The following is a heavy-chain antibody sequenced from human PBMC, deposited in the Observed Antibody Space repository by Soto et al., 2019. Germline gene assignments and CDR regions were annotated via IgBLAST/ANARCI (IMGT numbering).Heavy chain of an antibody. CDR2: MNPNNGNS. Sequence: QVQLVQSGAEVKKPGASVKVSCKASGYTFTSYDINWLRQATGQGLEWMGWMNPNNGNSGHAQQFQGRVTMTRNIPISTAYMELSSLRSEDTAVYYCARPVEGSSWPPEYFQHGGQGTLVTVSS. J-gene: IGHJ1*01. D-gene: IGHD6-13*01. CDR1: GYTFTSYD. V-gene: IGHV1-8*01. CDR3: ARPVEGSSWPPEYFQH.